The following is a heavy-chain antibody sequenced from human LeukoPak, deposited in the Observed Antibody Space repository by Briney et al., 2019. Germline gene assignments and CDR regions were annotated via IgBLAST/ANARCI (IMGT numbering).Heavy chain of an antibody. CDR1: GFTFSTFA. D-gene: IGHD3-10*01. CDR2: VDYSGGDT. J-gene: IGHJ4*02. V-gene: IGHV3-23*01. CDR3: AKEGRDITMVRGVIDY. Sequence: GGSLRLSCAASGFTFSTFAMIWVRQPPGKGLEWVSSVDYSGGDTHYADSVKGRFTISRDNSKNTLYLQMNSLRAEDTAVYYCAKEGRDITMVRGVIDYWGQGTLVTVSS.